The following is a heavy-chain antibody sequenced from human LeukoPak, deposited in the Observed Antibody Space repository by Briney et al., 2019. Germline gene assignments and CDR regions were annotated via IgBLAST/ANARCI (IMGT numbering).Heavy chain of an antibody. CDR3: ARGGRMDYFDY. J-gene: IGHJ4*02. Sequence: PGGSLRLSCAASGFTFSSYAMSWVRQAPGKGLEWVSAISGSGGSTYYADSVKGRFTISRDNAKNSLYLQMNSLRAEDTAAYYCARGGRMDYFDYWGQGTLVTVSS. CDR1: GFTFSSYA. V-gene: IGHV3-23*01. CDR2: ISGSGGST. D-gene: IGHD2-8*01.